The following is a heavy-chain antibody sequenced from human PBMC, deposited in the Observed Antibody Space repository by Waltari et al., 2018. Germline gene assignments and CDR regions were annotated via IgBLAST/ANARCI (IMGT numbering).Heavy chain of an antibody. CDR1: GFTFSKFW. CDR2: INGDGSSA. CDR3: ASSLTRMCYFDY. V-gene: IGHV3-74*01. Sequence: EVQLVESGGGLVQPGGSLRLSCAASGFTFSKFWIHWVRQIPGKGLMVVSRINGDGSSATYADSVKGRFTISRDNAKNTLYLQMNTLRPEDTALYYCASSLTRMCYFDYWGQGTLVTVSS. J-gene: IGHJ4*02. D-gene: IGHD2-15*01.